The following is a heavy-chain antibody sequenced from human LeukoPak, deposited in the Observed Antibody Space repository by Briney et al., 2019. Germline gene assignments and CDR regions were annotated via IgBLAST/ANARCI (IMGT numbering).Heavy chain of an antibody. CDR1: GYTFTSYG. CDR3: ASTVSSWTPTFDY. V-gene: IGHV1-18*01. Sequence: ASVKVSCKASGYTFTSYGISWVRQAPGQGLEWMGWISAYNGNTNYAQKFQGRVTITTDESTSTAYMELSSLRSEDTAVYYCASTVSSWTPTFDYWGQGTLVTVSS. CDR2: ISAYNGNT. D-gene: IGHD6-13*01. J-gene: IGHJ4*02.